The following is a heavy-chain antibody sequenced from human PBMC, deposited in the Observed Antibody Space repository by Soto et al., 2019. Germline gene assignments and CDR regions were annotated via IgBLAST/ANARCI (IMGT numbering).Heavy chain of an antibody. CDR2: IIPIFGTA. Sequence: QVQLVQSGAEVKKPGSSVKVSCKASGGTFSSYAISWVRQAPGQGLEWMGGIIPIFGTANYAQKFQGRVTSTADESTSTAYMELSSLRSEDTAVYYCARVDDGDSGCCPFGYWGPGTLVTVSS. CDR1: GGTFSSYA. D-gene: IGHD2-15*01. V-gene: IGHV1-69*01. J-gene: IGHJ4*02. CDR3: ARVDDGDSGCCPFGY.